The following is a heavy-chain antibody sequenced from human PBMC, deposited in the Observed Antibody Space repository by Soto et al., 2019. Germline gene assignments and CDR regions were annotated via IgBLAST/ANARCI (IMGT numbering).Heavy chain of an antibody. Sequence: QVQLVQSGAEVKKPGSSIKVSCRASGGTFSTYGISWVRQAPGHGLEWMGGIIPIFRTTNYAQKFQGRVTITADESTNTAYMELSSLSSEDTAVYYGARDDPGHCTGGSCKYYYGMDVWGQGTTVTVSS. J-gene: IGHJ6*02. CDR3: ARDDPGHCTGGSCKYYYGMDV. V-gene: IGHV1-69*01. CDR1: GGTFSTYG. D-gene: IGHD2-15*01. CDR2: IIPIFRTT.